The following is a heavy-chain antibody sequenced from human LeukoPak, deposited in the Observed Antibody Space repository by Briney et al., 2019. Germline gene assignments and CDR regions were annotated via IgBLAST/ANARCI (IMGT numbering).Heavy chain of an antibody. Sequence: PGASLRLSCVGSGFTFRSYAMHWVRQAPGKGLEWMAAISYDGGSESYADAVRGRFTVSRDNSKNILSLQMSNLTSGDTAFYYCARDLLAFGSGGRFWFALDLWGQGTWVTVSS. D-gene: IGHD6-19*01. CDR2: ISYDGGSE. J-gene: IGHJ3*01. CDR3: ARDLLAFGSGGRFWFALDL. CDR1: GFTFRSYA. V-gene: IGHV3-30*03.